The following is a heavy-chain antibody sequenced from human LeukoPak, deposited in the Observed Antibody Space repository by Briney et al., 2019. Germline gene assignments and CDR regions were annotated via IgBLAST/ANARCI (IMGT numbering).Heavy chain of an antibody. Sequence: PGGSLRLSCAASGFTVSSNYMSWVRQAPGKGLEWVSVIYSGGSTYYADSVKGRFTITRDNSKNTLYLQMNSLRAEDTAVYYCARDDDYGDDLGFGETWGQGTLVTVSS. D-gene: IGHD4-17*01. J-gene: IGHJ5*02. V-gene: IGHV3-66*01. CDR1: GFTVSSNY. CDR2: IYSGGST. CDR3: ARDDDYGDDLGFGET.